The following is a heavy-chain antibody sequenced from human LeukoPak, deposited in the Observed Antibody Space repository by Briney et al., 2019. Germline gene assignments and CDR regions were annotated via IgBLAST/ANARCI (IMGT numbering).Heavy chain of an antibody. CDR1: GFTFSSYE. V-gene: IGHV3-48*03. Sequence: RGGSLRHSCAASGFTFSSYEMNWVRQAPGKGLEWVSYISSSGSTIYYADSVKGRFTISRDNAKNSLYLQMNSLRAEDTAVYYCARDYGDTAPFDYWGQGTLVTVSS. CDR2: ISSSGSTI. J-gene: IGHJ4*02. CDR3: ARDYGDTAPFDY. D-gene: IGHD5-18*01.